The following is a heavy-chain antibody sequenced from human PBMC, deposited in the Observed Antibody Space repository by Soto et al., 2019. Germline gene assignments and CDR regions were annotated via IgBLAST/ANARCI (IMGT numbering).Heavy chain of an antibody. CDR2: ISGSGGST. Sequence: GGSLRLSCAASGFTFSSYAMSWVRQAPGKGLEWVSAISGSGGSTYYADSVKGRFTISRDNSKNTLYLQMNSLRAEDTAVYYCAINLGLGVVPAAPWWGGDAFDIWGQGTMVTVSS. CDR1: GFTFSSYA. J-gene: IGHJ3*02. CDR3: AINLGLGVVPAAPWWGGDAFDI. D-gene: IGHD2-2*01. V-gene: IGHV3-23*01.